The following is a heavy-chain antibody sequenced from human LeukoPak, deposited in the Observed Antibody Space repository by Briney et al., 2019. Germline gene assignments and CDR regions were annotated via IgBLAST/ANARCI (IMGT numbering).Heavy chain of an antibody. CDR3: ARVDYYDSSVTFDI. J-gene: IGHJ3*02. CDR2: IYYSGST. V-gene: IGHV4-30-4*08. Sequence: SETLSLTCTVSGGSISSGDYYWSWIRQPPGKGLGWIGYIYYSGSTYYNPSLKSRVTISVDTSKNQLSLKLSSVTAADTAVYYCARVDYYDSSVTFDIWGQGTMVTVSS. D-gene: IGHD3-22*01. CDR1: GGSISSGDYY.